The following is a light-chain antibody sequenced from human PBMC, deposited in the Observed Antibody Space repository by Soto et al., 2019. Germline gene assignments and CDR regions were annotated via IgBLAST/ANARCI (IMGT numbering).Light chain of an antibody. V-gene: IGLV2-14*01. CDR3: SSYTSSSTLYV. Sequence: QSALTQPASMSGSPGQSITISCTGTSSDVGGYDYVSWYQQHPGIAPKLIIYDVGNRPSGVSNRFSGSKSGNTASLTISGLQAEDEADYYCSSYTSSSTLYVFGTGTKVTVL. J-gene: IGLJ1*01. CDR2: DVG. CDR1: SSDVGGYDY.